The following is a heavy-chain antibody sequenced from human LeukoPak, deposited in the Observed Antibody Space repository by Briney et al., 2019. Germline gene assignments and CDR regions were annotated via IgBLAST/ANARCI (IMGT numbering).Heavy chain of an antibody. J-gene: IGHJ4*02. CDR3: ARHRSGWLQSSFDY. Sequence: SGTLSLTCSVSGGSISSSRSYWGWIRQPPGKGLEWIGSIYYSESSFDNPALKSRVTISVDTSKNQFSLKLSSVTAADTAVYYCARHRSGWLQSSFDYWGQGTLVTVXX. V-gene: IGHV4-39*01. CDR2: IYYSESS. CDR1: GGSISSSRSY. D-gene: IGHD5-24*01.